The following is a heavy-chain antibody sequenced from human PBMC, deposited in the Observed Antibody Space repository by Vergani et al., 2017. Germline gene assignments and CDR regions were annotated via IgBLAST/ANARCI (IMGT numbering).Heavy chain of an antibody. CDR1: GFTFSDYY. J-gene: IGHJ4*02. D-gene: IGHD3-22*01. CDR3: ARETSGDSSGYYVDY. V-gene: IGHV3-11*05. CDR2: ISSSSSYT. Sequence: QVQLVESGGGLVKPGGSLRLSCAASGFTFSDYYMSWIRQAPGKGLEWVSYISSSSSYTNYADSVKGRFTISRDNAKNSLYLQMNSLRAEDTAVYYCARETSGDSSGYYVDYWGQGTRVTVSS.